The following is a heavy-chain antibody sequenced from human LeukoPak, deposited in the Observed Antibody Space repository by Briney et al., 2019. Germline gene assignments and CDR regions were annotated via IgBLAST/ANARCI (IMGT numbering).Heavy chain of an antibody. V-gene: IGHV3-53*01. CDR3: ARDSRYCSGGSCHRVSVSY. CDR1: GFTVSSNY. D-gene: IGHD2-15*01. Sequence: GGSLRLSCAASGFTVSSNYMNWVRQAPGKGLEWVSVIYSDGSTYYADSVKGRFTISRDNSNNILYLQMNSLRAEDTAVYYCARDSRYCSGGSCHRVSVSYWGQGTLVTVSS. J-gene: IGHJ4*02. CDR2: IYSDGST.